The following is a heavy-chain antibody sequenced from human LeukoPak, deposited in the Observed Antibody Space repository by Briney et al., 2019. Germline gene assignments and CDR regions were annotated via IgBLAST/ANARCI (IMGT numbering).Heavy chain of an antibody. J-gene: IGHJ4*02. V-gene: IGHV3-66*02. D-gene: IGHD1-26*01. CDR3: ARDRTPWELYLAY. Sequence: GGSLRLSCAASGFTVSSNYMSWVRQAPGKGLEWVSVIYSGGSTYYADSVKGRFTISRDNSKNTLYLQMNSLRAEDTAVYYCARDRTPWELYLAYWGQGTLVTVSS. CDR1: GFTVSSNY. CDR2: IYSGGST.